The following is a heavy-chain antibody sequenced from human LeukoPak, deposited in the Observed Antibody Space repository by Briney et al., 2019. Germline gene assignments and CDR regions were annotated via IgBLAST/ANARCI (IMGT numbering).Heavy chain of an antibody. CDR2: IYYSGST. CDR1: GGSISSYY. Sequence: PSETLSLTCTVSGGSISSYYWSWIRQPPGKGLEWIGYIYYSGSTNYNPSLKSRVTISVDTTKNQFSLKLSSVTAAGSAVYYCARATRLGSGSTGGWGQGTLVTVSS. D-gene: IGHD3-10*01. CDR3: ARATRLGSGSTGG. V-gene: IGHV4-59*01. J-gene: IGHJ4*02.